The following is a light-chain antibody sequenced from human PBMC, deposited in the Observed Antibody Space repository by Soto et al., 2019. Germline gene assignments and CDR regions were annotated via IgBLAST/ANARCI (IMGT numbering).Light chain of an antibody. CDR1: QSVSSSY. CDR3: QQYGSSPRT. Sequence: ENVLTQSPGTLSLSPGERATLSCRASQSVSSSYLAWYQQKPGQAPRLLIYDASSRATGIPDRFSGSGSGTGFTLTISRLEPEDFAVYFCQQYGSSPRTFGQGTKVEIK. CDR2: DAS. J-gene: IGKJ1*01. V-gene: IGKV3-20*01.